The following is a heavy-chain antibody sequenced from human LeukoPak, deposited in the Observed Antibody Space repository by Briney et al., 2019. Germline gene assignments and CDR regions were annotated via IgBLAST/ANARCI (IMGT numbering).Heavy chain of an antibody. V-gene: IGHV3-30*18. D-gene: IGHD5-18*01. CDR1: GFTFSSYG. CDR3: AKALDTAMVNEDAFDI. CDR2: ISYDGSNK. Sequence: QSGGSLRLSCAASGFTFSSYGMHWVRQAPGKGLEWVAVISYDGSNKYYADSVKDRFTISRDNSKNTLYLQMNSLRAEDTAVYYCAKALDTAMVNEDAFDIWGQGTMVTVSS. J-gene: IGHJ3*02.